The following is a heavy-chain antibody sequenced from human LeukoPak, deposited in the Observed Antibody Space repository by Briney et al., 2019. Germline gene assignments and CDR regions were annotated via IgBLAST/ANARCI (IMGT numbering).Heavy chain of an antibody. V-gene: IGHV1-69*13. J-gene: IGHJ4*02. D-gene: IGHD6-19*01. CDR3: ARTAGVAVALSLGY. Sequence: SVNVSCKASGGTFSSYAISWVRQAPGQGLEWMGGIIPIFGTANYAQKFQGRVTITADESTSTAYMELSSLRSEDTAVYYCARTAGVAVALSLGYWGQGTLVTVSS. CDR2: IIPIFGTA. CDR1: GGTFSSYA.